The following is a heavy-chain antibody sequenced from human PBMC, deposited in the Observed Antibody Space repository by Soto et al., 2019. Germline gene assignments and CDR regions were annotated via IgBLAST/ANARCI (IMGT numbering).Heavy chain of an antibody. J-gene: IGHJ3*02. CDR3: AKGLLAIVGTTLPRDAFNI. D-gene: IGHD1-26*01. CDR2: ISHDGSYK. Sequence: EGSLRLPCAASGFSFTSYGMHWVRQAQGKGLEWVAVISHDGSYKYYGDAVKGRFTISRDTSKNAVYLEMNSLRPEDTAVYYCAKGLLAIVGTTLPRDAFNIWGQGTMVTVSS. CDR1: GFSFTSYG. V-gene: IGHV3-30*18.